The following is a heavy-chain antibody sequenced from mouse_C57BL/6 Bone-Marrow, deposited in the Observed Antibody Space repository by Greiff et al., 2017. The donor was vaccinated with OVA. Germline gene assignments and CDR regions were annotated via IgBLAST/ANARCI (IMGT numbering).Heavy chain of an antibody. V-gene: IGHV5-12*01. Sequence: LQQSGGGLVQPGGSLKLSCAASGFTFSDYYMYWVRQTPEKRLEWVAYISNGGGSTYYPDTVKGRFTISRDNAKNTLYLQMSRLKSEDTAMYYCARRYDYDWAMDYWGQGTSVTVSS. CDR2: ISNGGGST. J-gene: IGHJ4*01. D-gene: IGHD2-4*01. CDR1: GFTFSDYY. CDR3: ARRYDYDWAMDY.